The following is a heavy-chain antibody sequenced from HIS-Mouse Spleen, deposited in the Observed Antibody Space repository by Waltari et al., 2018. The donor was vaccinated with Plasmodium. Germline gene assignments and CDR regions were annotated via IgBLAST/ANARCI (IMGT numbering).Heavy chain of an antibody. J-gene: IGHJ2*01. Sequence: EVQLVESGVGLVRPGGSLRLSFAASGFTFSSYWMIWVRKAQGKGLEWVANIKQDGSEKYYVDSVKGRFTISRDNAKNSLYLQMNSLRAEDTAVYYCASSWYWYFDLWGRGTLVTVSS. CDR1: GFTFSSYW. CDR3: ASSWYWYFDL. CDR2: IKQDGSEK. D-gene: IGHD6-13*01. V-gene: IGHV3-7*01.